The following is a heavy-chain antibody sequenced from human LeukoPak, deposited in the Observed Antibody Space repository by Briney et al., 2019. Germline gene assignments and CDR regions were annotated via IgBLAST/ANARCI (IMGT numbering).Heavy chain of an antibody. CDR3: AREGYYDSSGYLYDAFDI. V-gene: IGHV3-30-3*01. CDR1: GFTFSSYA. J-gene: IGHJ3*02. Sequence: GGSLRLSCAASGFTFSSYAMHWVRQAPGKGLEWVAVVSYDGTNKYYADSVKGRFTISSDNSKNTLYLQMNSLRAEDTAVYYCAREGYYDSSGYLYDAFDIWGLGTMVTVSS. D-gene: IGHD3-22*01. CDR2: VSYDGTNK.